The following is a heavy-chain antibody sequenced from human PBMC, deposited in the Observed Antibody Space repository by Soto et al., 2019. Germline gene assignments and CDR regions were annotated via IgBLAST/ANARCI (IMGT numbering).Heavy chain of an antibody. Sequence: HPGGSLRLSCAVSGFTFSAFAMYWVRQAPGKGLEWVALISYDGRNEDYAESVRGRFTISRDNSKNTLYLDMNSLSAEDSAVYFCAKGVVREPAYFDDWGQGTLVTVS. D-gene: IGHD3-10*01. CDR1: GFTFSAFA. J-gene: IGHJ4*02. CDR2: ISYDGRNE. CDR3: AKGVVREPAYFDD. V-gene: IGHV3-30*18.